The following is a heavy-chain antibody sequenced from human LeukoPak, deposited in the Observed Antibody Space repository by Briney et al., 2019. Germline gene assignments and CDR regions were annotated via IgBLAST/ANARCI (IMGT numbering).Heavy chain of an antibody. CDR3: AKDKHTAMVIGFDY. D-gene: IGHD5-18*01. V-gene: IGHV3-30*18. Sequence: GGSLRLSCAASGFTFSSYGMHWVRQAPGKGLEWVAVISYDGSNKYYADSVKGRLTISRDNSRNTLYLQMNSLRAEDTAVYYCAKDKHTAMVIGFDYWGQGTLVTVSS. CDR1: GFTFSSYG. CDR2: ISYDGSNK. J-gene: IGHJ4*02.